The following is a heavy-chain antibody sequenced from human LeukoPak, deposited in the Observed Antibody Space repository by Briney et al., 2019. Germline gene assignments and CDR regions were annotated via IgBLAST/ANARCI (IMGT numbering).Heavy chain of an antibody. J-gene: IGHJ4*02. Sequence: MAGGSLRLSCVASGFTFSDYYMSWIRQAPGKGLEWVSYISSSGSTIYYADSVKGRFTISRDNAKNTLYLQMNSLRVEDTAVYFCARRAGAYSHPYDYWGQGTLVTVSS. CDR1: GFTFSDYY. V-gene: IGHV3-11*01. D-gene: IGHD4/OR15-4a*01. CDR2: ISSSGSTI. CDR3: ARRAGAYSHPYDY.